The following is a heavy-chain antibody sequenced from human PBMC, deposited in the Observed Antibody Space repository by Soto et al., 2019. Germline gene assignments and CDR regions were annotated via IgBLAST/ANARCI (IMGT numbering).Heavy chain of an antibody. CDR2: IIPIFGTT. J-gene: IGHJ6*02. Sequence: QVQLVQSGAEVKKPGSSVKVSCKASGGTFSSYAISWVRQAPGQGLEWMGGIIPIFGTTNYAQKFQGRVTITADESPSTGYIELSSLRYEDTDVYYCARCPINENYYYSGMDVWGQGTTVTGSS. CDR3: ARCPINENYYYSGMDV. CDR1: GGTFSSYA. V-gene: IGHV1-69*12. D-gene: IGHD1-1*01.